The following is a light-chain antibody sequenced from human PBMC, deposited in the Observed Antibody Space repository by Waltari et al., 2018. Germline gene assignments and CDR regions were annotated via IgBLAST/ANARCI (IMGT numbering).Light chain of an antibody. CDR3: CSYAGTSTWV. CDR1: QSHVGRYTL. Sequence: HSALTQPAAVSASPGPSSTVSGTGAQSHVGRYTLVSWYQQQPGKAPKLMIYEGSKRPSGVCNRFSGSKSGNTASLTISGLQAEDEADYYCCSYAGTSTWVFGGGTKLTVL. V-gene: IGLV2-23*01. J-gene: IGLJ3*02. CDR2: EGS.